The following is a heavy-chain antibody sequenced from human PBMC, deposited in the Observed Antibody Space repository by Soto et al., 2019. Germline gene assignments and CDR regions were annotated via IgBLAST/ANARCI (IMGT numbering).Heavy chain of an antibody. J-gene: IGHJ4*02. V-gene: IGHV3-23*01. CDR1: GFTFSSYA. Sequence: EVQLLESGGGLVQPGGSLRLSCAASGFTFSSYAMSWVRQAPGKGLEWVSAISGSGGSTYYADSVKGRFTISRDNSKNTLYLQMNSLRAEDTAVYYCAKILSIAVACTAPYFDYWGQGTLVTVSS. CDR3: AKILSIAVACTAPYFDY. CDR2: ISGSGGST. D-gene: IGHD6-19*01.